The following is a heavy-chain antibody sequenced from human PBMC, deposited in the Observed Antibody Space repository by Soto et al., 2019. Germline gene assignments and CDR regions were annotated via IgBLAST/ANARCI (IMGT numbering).Heavy chain of an antibody. D-gene: IGHD4-17*01. J-gene: IGHJ5*02. CDR1: GGSISSGDYY. V-gene: IGHV4-30-4*01. Sequence: SETLSLTCTVSGGSISSGDYYWSWIRQPPGKGLEWIGYIYYSGSTYYNPSLKSRVTISVDTSKNQFSLKLSSVTAADTAVYYCARGAVPTNLSGFGPWGQGTQVTVSS. CDR2: IYYSGST. CDR3: ARGAVPTNLSGFGP.